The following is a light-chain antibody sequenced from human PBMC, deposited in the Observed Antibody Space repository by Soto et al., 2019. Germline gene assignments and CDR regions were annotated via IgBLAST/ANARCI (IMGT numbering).Light chain of an antibody. CDR1: SSDVGAHNY. CDR2: EVS. Sequence: QSVLTQPASVSGSPGQSITISCTGTSSDVGAHNYVSWYRQSPGKAPKLIIFEVSNRPSGVSNRFSGSKSDNTASLIISGLQVEDEADYYCSSYSGFTTYVVFGGGTKLTVL. V-gene: IGLV2-14*01. J-gene: IGLJ2*01. CDR3: SSYSGFTTYVV.